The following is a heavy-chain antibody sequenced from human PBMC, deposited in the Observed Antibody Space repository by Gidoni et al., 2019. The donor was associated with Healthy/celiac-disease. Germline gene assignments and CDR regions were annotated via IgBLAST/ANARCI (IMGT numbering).Heavy chain of an antibody. V-gene: IGHV3-21*01. CDR3: ARDIPYSGYSYGSTGEDY. CDR2: ISSSSSYI. D-gene: IGHD5-18*01. J-gene: IGHJ4*02. Sequence: EVQLVESGGGLVKPGGSLRLSCAASGFTFSSYSMNWVRQAPGKGLEWVSSISSSSSYIYYADSVKGRFTISRDNAKNSLYLQMNSLRAEDTAVYYCARDIPYSGYSYGSTGEDYWGQGTLVTVSS. CDR1: GFTFSSYS.